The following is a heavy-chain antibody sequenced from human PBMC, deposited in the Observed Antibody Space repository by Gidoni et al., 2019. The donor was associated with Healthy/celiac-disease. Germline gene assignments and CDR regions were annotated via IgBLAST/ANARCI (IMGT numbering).Heavy chain of an antibody. Sequence: QLQLQESGPGLVKPSETLSLTCTVSGGSISSSSYYWGWIRQPPGKGLEWIGSIYYSGRTYYNPSLKSRVTISVDTSKNQFSLKLSSVTAADTAVYYCARIAAAGTYYYYGMDVWGQGTTVTVSS. D-gene: IGHD6-13*01. V-gene: IGHV4-39*01. CDR2: IYYSGRT. J-gene: IGHJ6*02. CDR3: ARIAAAGTYYYYGMDV. CDR1: GGSISSSSYY.